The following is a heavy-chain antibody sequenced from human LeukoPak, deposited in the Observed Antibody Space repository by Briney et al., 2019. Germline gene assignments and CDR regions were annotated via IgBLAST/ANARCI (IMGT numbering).Heavy chain of an antibody. CDR1: GFTFNNYA. D-gene: IGHD4-23*01. Sequence: GGSLSLSCAASGFTFNNYAMSWVRQAPGKGPEWVSAISCSGGTYYADSVKGRFIISRDNSKNTLYLQMNSLRAEDTAIYYCAIHPSVGNFENGGQGTLVTVSS. CDR3: AIHPSVGNFEN. J-gene: IGHJ4*02. CDR2: ISCSGGT. V-gene: IGHV3-23*01.